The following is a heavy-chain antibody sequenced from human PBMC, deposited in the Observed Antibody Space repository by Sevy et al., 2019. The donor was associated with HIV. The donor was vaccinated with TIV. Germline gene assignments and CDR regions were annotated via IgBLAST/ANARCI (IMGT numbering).Heavy chain of an antibody. Sequence: SETLSLTCAVYGGSFSGYYWSWIRQPPGKGLEWIGEINHSGSTNYNPSLKSRVTISVDASKNQFSLKLSSVTAADTAVYYCARHCSSTSCSHAFDIWGQGTMITVSS. D-gene: IGHD2-2*01. J-gene: IGHJ3*02. CDR2: INHSGST. CDR3: ARHCSSTSCSHAFDI. CDR1: GGSFSGYY. V-gene: IGHV4-34*01.